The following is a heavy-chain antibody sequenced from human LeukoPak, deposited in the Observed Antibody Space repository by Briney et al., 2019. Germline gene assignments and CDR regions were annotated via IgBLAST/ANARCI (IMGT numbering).Heavy chain of an antibody. Sequence: ASVKVSCKASGGTFSSYAISWVRQAPGQGLEWMGRIIPILGIANYAQKFQGRVTITADKSTSTAYMELSSLRSEDTAVYYCARDPNCSGGSCYGDYWGQGTLVTVSS. CDR1: GGTFSSYA. CDR3: ARDPNCSGGSCYGDY. J-gene: IGHJ4*02. CDR2: IIPILGIA. D-gene: IGHD2-15*01. V-gene: IGHV1-69*04.